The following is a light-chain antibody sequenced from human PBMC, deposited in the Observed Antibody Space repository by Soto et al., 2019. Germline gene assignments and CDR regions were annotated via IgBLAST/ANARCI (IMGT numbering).Light chain of an antibody. V-gene: IGKV1-5*01. CDR3: QQYNSYPIT. J-gene: IGKJ5*01. CDR1: QSISSW. Sequence: DIQMTQSPSTLSASVGDRATITCRASQSISSWLAWYQQKPGKAPKLLIYDASSLESGVPSRFSGSGSGTELTITISSLQPDDFETYYCQQYNSYPITFGQGTRLEIK. CDR2: DAS.